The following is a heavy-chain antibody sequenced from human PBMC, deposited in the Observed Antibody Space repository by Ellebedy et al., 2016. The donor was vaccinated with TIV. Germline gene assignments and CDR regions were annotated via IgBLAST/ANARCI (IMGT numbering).Heavy chain of an antibody. J-gene: IGHJ3*02. CDR1: GFTFSSYS. V-gene: IGHV3-23*01. CDR2: ISGSGCT. D-gene: IGHD2-15*01. CDR3: VIHYCSGGSCRDAFDI. Sequence: PGGSLRLSCAASGFTFSSYSTTWARHAQGQGLEWVSSISGSGCTYFADSVKGRFTISRDNSKNTLYLQMNILRGEDTAVYYCVIHYCSGGSCRDAFDIWGQGTMVTVSS.